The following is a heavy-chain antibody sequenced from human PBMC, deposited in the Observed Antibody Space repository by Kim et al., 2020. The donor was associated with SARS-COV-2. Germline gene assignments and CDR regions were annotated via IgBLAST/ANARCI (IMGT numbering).Heavy chain of an antibody. CDR1: GFTFSSYA. D-gene: IGHD6-13*01. Sequence: GGSLRLSCAASGFTFSSYAMSWVRQAPGKGLEWVSAISGSGGSTYYADSVKGRFTISRDNSKNTLYLQMNSLRAEDTAVYYCAKDPEDSSSWTNWFDPWGQGTLVTVSS. J-gene: IGHJ5*02. CDR2: ISGSGGST. CDR3: AKDPEDSSSWTNWFDP. V-gene: IGHV3-23*01.